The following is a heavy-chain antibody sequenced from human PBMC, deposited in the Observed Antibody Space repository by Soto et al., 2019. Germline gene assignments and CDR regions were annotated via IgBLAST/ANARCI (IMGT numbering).Heavy chain of an antibody. CDR1: GFTFRSYT. D-gene: IGHD7-27*01. Sequence: EVQLVESGGGLVKPGGSLRLSCAASGFTFRSYTMTWVRQAPGKGLEWVSAITGSSTYIYYADSVTGRFTISRDNAKNSVYLQMNSRRAGDTAVYYCARGEELGAFDWFDPWGQGTLVTVSS. CDR3: ARGEELGAFDWFDP. CDR2: ITGSSTYI. V-gene: IGHV3-21*02. J-gene: IGHJ5*02.